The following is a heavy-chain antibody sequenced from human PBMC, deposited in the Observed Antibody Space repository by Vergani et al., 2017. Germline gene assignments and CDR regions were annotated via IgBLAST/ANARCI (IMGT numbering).Heavy chain of an antibody. Sequence: QVQLQESGPGLVKPSQTLSLTCTVSGASINNDFYYWPWIRQPAGKGLEWIGRIYVSGITDYNSSLQSRVSMSVDTSQKQFSLTLTSVTAAYTAVYYRASDNKQLRQRAFDLWGEGTIVTVS. D-gene: IGHD4-23*01. CDR2: IYVSGIT. V-gene: IGHV4-61*02. CDR1: GASINNDFYY. CDR3: ASDNKQLRQRAFDL. J-gene: IGHJ3*01.